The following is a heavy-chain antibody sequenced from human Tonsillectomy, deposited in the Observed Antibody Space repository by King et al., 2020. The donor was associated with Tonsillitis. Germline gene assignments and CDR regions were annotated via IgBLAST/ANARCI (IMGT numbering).Heavy chain of an antibody. CDR2: ISGSGGST. CDR3: AKGAPGIAVAGSGAFDY. V-gene: IGHV3-23*04. D-gene: IGHD6-19*01. J-gene: IGHJ4*02. Sequence: QLVQSGGDLVQPGGSLRLSCAASGFTFSSYAMSWVRQAPGEGLEWVSTISGSGGSTFYADSVKGRFTISRDSSKITLYLQMNSLRAEDTAVYYCAKGAPGIAVAGSGAFDYWGQGTLVTVSS. CDR1: GFTFSSYA.